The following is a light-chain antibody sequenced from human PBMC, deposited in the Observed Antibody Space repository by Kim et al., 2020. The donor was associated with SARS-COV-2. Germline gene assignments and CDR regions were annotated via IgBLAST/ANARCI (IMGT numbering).Light chain of an antibody. J-gene: IGKJ2*01. CDR1: QNIHSD. Sequence: SVSSGERATLSCRASQNIHSDVAWYQQKPGQAPRLLIYAASTRTPGLPDRFSGSGSGSEFTLTISSLQSEDFALYYCQHYYTWPFTFGQGTKLEI. CDR3: QHYYTWPFT. V-gene: IGKV3-15*01. CDR2: AAS.